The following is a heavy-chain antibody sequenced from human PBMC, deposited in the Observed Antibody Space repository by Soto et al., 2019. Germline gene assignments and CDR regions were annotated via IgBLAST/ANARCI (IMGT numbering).Heavy chain of an antibody. Sequence: GGSLRLSCAASGFTFSSYWMSWVRRAPGKGLEWVANIKQDGSEKYYVDSVEGRFTISRDNAKNSLYLQMNSLRAEDTAVYYCARADYYDSSGYDYWGQGTLVTVSS. CDR1: GFTFSSYW. CDR2: IKQDGSEK. CDR3: ARADYYDSSGYDY. V-gene: IGHV3-7*03. D-gene: IGHD3-22*01. J-gene: IGHJ4*02.